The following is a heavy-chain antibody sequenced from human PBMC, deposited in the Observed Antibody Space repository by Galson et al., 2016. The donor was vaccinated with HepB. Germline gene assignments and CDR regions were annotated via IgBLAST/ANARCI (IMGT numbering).Heavy chain of an antibody. CDR2: IVVGNNKT. Sequence: SVKVSCKASGFTFSTSSMQWLRQARGQRPEWIGWIVVGNNKTYYAQKFQERVTITRDMSTSTTYMELSSLRSDDTAVYYCAADLDGQNWNYPHPWGQGTLVTVSS. J-gene: IGHJ5*02. CDR3: AADLDGQNWNYPHP. CDR1: GFTFSTSS. D-gene: IGHD1-7*01. V-gene: IGHV1-58*02.